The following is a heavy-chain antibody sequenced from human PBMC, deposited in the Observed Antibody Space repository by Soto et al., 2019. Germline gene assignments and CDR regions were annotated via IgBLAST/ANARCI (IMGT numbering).Heavy chain of an antibody. D-gene: IGHD3-3*01. CDR3: ARVRILEWTYYFDY. V-gene: IGHV4-61*01. CDR1: GGSVSSGSYY. J-gene: IGHJ4*02. Sequence: SETLSLTCTVSGGSVSSGSYYWSWIRQPPGKGLEWIGYIYYSGSTNYNPSLKSRVTISVDTSKNQFSLKLSSVTAADTAVYYCARVRILEWTYYFDYWGQGTLVTVSS. CDR2: IYYSGST.